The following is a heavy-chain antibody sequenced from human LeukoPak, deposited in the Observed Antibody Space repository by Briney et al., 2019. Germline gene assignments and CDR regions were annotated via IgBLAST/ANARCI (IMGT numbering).Heavy chain of an antibody. Sequence: SETLSLTCTVSGGSISSSSYYWGWIRQPPGKGLEWIGSIYYSGSTYYNPSLKSRVTISVDTSKNQFSLKLSSVTAADTAVYYCARDRPHGSIFGVVSPVYYYYMDVWGQGTLVTVSS. CDR1: GGSISSSSYY. D-gene: IGHD3-3*01. CDR3: ARDRPHGSIFGVVSPVYYYYMDV. CDR2: IYYSGST. V-gene: IGHV4-39*07. J-gene: IGHJ6*03.